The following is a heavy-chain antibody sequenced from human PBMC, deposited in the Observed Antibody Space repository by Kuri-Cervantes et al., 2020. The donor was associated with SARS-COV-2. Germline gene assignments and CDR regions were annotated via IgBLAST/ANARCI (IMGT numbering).Heavy chain of an antibody. CDR3: ARDSSGYYYYGMDV. CDR1: GGSISSYC. V-gene: IGHV4-59*01. Sequence: SETLSLTCTVSGGSISSYCWSWIRQPPGKGLEWIGYIYYSGSTNYNPSLKSRVTISVDTSKNQFSLKLSSVTAADTAVYYCARDSSGYYYYGMDVWGQGTTVTVSS. J-gene: IGHJ6*02. CDR2: IYYSGST. D-gene: IGHD3-3*01.